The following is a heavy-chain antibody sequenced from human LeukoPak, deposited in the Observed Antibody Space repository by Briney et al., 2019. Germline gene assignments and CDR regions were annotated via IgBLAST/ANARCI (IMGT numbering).Heavy chain of an antibody. D-gene: IGHD1-1*01. CDR1: GFPFIEYS. J-gene: IGHJ4*02. V-gene: IGHV3-48*01. CDR2: IGIDSGNT. CDR3: ARDHNYAFDN. Sequence: GGSLRLSCTASGFPFIEYSMNWVRQAPGKGLEWISYIGIDSGNTKYADSVRGRFTISTDKARNSLYLQMNSLRVEDTAVYYCARDHNYAFDNWGQGTLVSVAS.